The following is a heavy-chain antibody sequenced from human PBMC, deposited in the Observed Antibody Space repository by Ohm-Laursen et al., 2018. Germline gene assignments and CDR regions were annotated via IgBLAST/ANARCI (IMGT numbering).Heavy chain of an antibody. D-gene: IGHD4-17*01. Sequence: SPRLSCAASGFTFSSYWMHWVRQAPGKGLVWVSRINSDDSRTDYADSVKGRFTISRDNAKNTLYLQMNSLRGEDTAVYYRVRPMTAATTRPYSYGMDVWGQGTTVTVSS. CDR3: VRPMTAATTRPYSYGMDV. J-gene: IGHJ6*02. CDR2: INSDDSRT. CDR1: GFTFSSYW. V-gene: IGHV3-74*01.